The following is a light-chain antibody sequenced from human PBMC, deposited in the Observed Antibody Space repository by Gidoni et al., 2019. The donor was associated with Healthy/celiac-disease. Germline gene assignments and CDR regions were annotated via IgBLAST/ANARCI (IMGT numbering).Light chain of an antibody. V-gene: IGKV3-20*01. CDR3: QQDGSSPRT. CDR2: GAS. J-gene: IGKJ1*01. Sequence: EIVLTQSPGTLSLSPGERATLSCRASQSVSISYLAWYQQKPGQDPRLLIYGASSRATGIPDRFSGSGSGTEFTLNISRLEPEDFAVYYCQQDGSSPRTFGQGTKVEIK. CDR1: QSVSISY.